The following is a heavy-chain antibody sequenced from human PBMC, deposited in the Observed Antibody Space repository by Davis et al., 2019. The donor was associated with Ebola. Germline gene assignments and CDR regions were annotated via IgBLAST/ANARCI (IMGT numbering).Heavy chain of an antibody. CDR3: ARAYSSTWSRSFDI. D-gene: IGHD6-13*01. V-gene: IGHV4-4*02. CDR2: IYHSGST. J-gene: IGHJ3*02. CDR1: GGSISSSNW. Sequence: GSLRLSCAVSGGSISSSNWWSWVRQPPGKGLEWIGEIYHSGSTNYNPSLKSRVTISVDKSKNQFSLKLSSVTAADTAVYYCARAYSSTWSRSFDIWGQGTMVTVSS.